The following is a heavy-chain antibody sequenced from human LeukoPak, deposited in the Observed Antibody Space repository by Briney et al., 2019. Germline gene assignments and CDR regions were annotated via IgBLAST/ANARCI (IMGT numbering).Heavy chain of an antibody. J-gene: IGHJ4*02. Sequence: GGSLRLTCAASGFTLSSYWMHWVRQAPGKGPVWVSRISGDASITNYADSVKGRFTISRDSAKNTLYLQMNSLRVEDTAVYHCARAHGSGYVYWGQGTLVTVSS. D-gene: IGHD3-10*01. CDR1: GFTLSSYW. V-gene: IGHV3-74*01. CDR3: ARAHGSGYVY. CDR2: ISGDASIT.